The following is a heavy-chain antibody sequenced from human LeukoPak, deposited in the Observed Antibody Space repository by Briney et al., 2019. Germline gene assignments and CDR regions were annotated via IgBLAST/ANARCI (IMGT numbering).Heavy chain of an antibody. Sequence: SETLSLTCAVYGGSFSAYYWSWIRQPPGKGLEWIGEINHSGSTNYNPSLKSQVTISVDTSKNRFSLKLSSVTAADTAVYYCAPTGCSGGSCYSSWFDPWGQGTLVTVSS. J-gene: IGHJ5*02. V-gene: IGHV4-34*01. CDR2: INHSGST. D-gene: IGHD2-15*01. CDR1: GGSFSAYY. CDR3: APTGCSGGSCYSSWFDP.